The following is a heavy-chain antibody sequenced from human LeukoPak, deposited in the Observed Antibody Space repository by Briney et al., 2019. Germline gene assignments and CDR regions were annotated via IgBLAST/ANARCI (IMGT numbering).Heavy chain of an antibody. V-gene: IGHV3-23*01. CDR3: AKDGTLYSSGRFDY. D-gene: IGHD6-19*01. CDR1: GFTFSSYA. J-gene: IGHJ4*02. Sequence: GASLRLSCAASGFTFSSYAMSWVRQAPGKGLEWVSAISGSGGSTCYADSVKGRFTISRDNSKNTLYLQMNSLRAEDTAVYYCAKDGTLYSSGRFDYWGQGTLVTVSS. CDR2: ISGSGGST.